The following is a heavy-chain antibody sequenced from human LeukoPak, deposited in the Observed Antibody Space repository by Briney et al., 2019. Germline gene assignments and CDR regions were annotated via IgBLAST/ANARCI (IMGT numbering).Heavy chain of an antibody. D-gene: IGHD1-1*01. Sequence: GGSLRLSCAASGFNFNLFWMTWVRQAPGKGLQWVANIKQDGSEKYYVDSVKGRFTISRDDAKKTLYLQLNSLRAEDTAVYYCARGWNGFDYWGQGTLVTVSS. J-gene: IGHJ4*02. CDR3: ARGWNGFDY. CDR2: IKQDGSEK. CDR1: GFNFNLFW. V-gene: IGHV3-7*05.